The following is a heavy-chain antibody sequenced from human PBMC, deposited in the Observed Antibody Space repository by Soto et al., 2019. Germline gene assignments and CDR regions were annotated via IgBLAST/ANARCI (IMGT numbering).Heavy chain of an antibody. J-gene: IGHJ6*02. CDR1: GGSFRRSSYY. D-gene: IGHD3-10*01. CDR3: ARSLLPWFADLLPLRNWNHGLDV. V-gene: IGHV4-39*01. CDR2: VYYSGST. Sequence: AETLSLTCTVSGGSFRRSSYYLGWIRQPPGKGLEWIGSVYYSGSTYYNPSLKSRVTISVDPSKTPFSLRLSSVTAADTAVYYCARSLLPWFADLLPLRNWNHGLDVWGQGTTVTVS.